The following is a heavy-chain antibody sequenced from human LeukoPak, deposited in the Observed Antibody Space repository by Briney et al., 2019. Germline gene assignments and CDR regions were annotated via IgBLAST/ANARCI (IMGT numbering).Heavy chain of an antibody. J-gene: IGHJ3*02. V-gene: IGHV4-59*08. CDR3: VRHLSAGRPAFDI. Sequence: SETLSLTCTISGGCINSYYWSWIRQPPGKGLEWIGYIYYSGSTNYNPSLKSRVTISVDTSNNKFSLKLTSLTAADTAVYYCVRHLSAGRPAFDIWGQGTMVTVSS. CDR1: GGCINSYY. CDR2: IYYSGST. D-gene: IGHD2-15*01.